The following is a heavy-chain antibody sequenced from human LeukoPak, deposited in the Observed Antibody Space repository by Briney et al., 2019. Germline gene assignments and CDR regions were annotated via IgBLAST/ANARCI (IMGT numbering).Heavy chain of an antibody. D-gene: IGHD5-18*01. CDR3: ARAKAYSYGFDY. J-gene: IGHJ4*02. CDR2: IYYSGST. Sequence: SETLSLTCTVSGGSISSYYWSWLRQPPGKELEWIGYIYYSGSTNYNPSLKSRVTISVDTSQTQFSLKLTSVTAADTAVYYWARAKAYSYGFDYWGQGTLVTVSS. CDR1: GGSISSYY. V-gene: IGHV4-59*01.